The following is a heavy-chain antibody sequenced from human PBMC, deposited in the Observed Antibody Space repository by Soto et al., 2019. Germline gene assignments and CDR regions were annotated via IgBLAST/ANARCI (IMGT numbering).Heavy chain of an antibody. V-gene: IGHV1-18*01. J-gene: IGHJ6*02. CDR2: ISGYNGNT. CDR1: GYTFTNYG. Sequence: QVQLVQSGAEVKKPGASVKVSCKASGYTFTNYGFSWVRQAPGQGLEWMGWISGYNGNTKYVEKFQGRVTMTADTSTSTAHMELRSLRSDDTAVYYCAREGPALYYYYGMDVWGQGTAVTVSS. CDR3: AREGPALYYYYGMDV.